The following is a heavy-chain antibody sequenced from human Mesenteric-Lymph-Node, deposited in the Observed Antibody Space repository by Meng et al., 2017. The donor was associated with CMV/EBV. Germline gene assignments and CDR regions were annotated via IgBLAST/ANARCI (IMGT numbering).Heavy chain of an antibody. V-gene: IGHV1-69*10. D-gene: IGHD3-3*01. CDR2: IIPILGIA. CDR1: GGTFSSYA. J-gene: IGHJ4*02. CDR3: AMAHHYDFWSGSSADYFDY. Sequence: SVKVSCKASGGTFSSYAISWVRQAPGQGLEWMGGIIPILGIANYVQKFQGRVTITADKSTSTAYMELSSLRSEDTAVYYCAMAHHYDFWSGSSADYFDYWGQGTLVTVSS.